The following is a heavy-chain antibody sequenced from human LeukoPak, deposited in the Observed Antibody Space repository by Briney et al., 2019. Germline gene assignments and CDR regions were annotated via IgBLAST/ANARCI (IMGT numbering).Heavy chain of an antibody. D-gene: IGHD3-9*01. J-gene: IGHJ4*02. CDR1: GGTFSIYA. V-gene: IGHV1-69*01. CDR2: IIPIFGTA. Sequence: SVKVSFKASGGTFSIYAISWVRQAPGQGLEWMGGIIPIFGTANYAQKFQGRVTITADESTSTAYMELSSLRSEDTAVYYCARGHDILTPPWADWGQGTLVTVSS. CDR3: ARGHDILTPPWAD.